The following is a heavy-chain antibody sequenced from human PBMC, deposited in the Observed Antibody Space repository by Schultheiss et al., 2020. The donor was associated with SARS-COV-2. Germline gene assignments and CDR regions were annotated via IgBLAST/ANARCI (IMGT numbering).Heavy chain of an antibody. CDR1: GFTFSDYY. J-gene: IGHJ6*02. CDR3: AKDLDYDFWSGYAYYYYGMDV. Sequence: GGSLRLSCAASGFTFSDYYMSWIRQAPGKGLEWVSAISGSGGSTYYADSVKGRFTISRDNSKNTLYLQMNSLRAEDTAVYYCAKDLDYDFWSGYAYYYYGMDVWGQGTTVTVSS. CDR2: ISGSGGST. V-gene: IGHV3-23*01. D-gene: IGHD3-3*01.